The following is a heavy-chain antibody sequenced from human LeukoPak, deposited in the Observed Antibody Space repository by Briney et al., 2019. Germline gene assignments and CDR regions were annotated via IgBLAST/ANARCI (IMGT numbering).Heavy chain of an antibody. V-gene: IGHV3-23*01. CDR3: AKDRYYDSSGYYGWFDP. CDR1: GFTFSSYA. J-gene: IGHJ5*02. CDR2: ISGSGGST. D-gene: IGHD3-22*01. Sequence: PGGSLRLSCAASGFTFSSYAMSWVRQAPGKGLEWVSAISGSGGSTYYADSVKGRFTISRDNSKNTLYLQMNSLRAEDTAVYYCAKDRYYDSSGYYGWFDPWGQGTLVTVSS.